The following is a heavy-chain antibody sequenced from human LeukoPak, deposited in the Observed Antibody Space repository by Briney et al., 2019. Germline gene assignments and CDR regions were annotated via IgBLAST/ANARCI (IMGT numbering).Heavy chain of an antibody. V-gene: IGHV1-18*01. CDR2: ISAYNGNT. D-gene: IGHD3-9*01. CDR3: ARDGGGRYFGNRSPFDP. CDR1: GYTFTSYG. J-gene: IGHJ5*02. Sequence: ASVKVSCKASGYTFTSYGISWVRQAPGQGLEWMGWISAYNGNTNYAQKLQGRVTMTTDTSTSTAYMELRCLRSDDTAVYYCARDGGGRYFGNRSPFDPWGQGTLVTVSS.